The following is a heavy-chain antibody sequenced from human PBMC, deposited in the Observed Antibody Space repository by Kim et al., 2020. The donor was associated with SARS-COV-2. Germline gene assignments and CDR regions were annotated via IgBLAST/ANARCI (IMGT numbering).Heavy chain of an antibody. J-gene: IGHJ6*02. CDR1: GFTFSSYS. V-gene: IGHV3-21*01. CDR2: ISSSSSYI. CDR3: ARVGGSGSYPRGKGMDV. D-gene: IGHD3-10*01. Sequence: GGSLRLSCAASGFTFSSYSMNWVRQAPGKGLEWVSSISSSSSYIYYADSVKGRFTISRDNAKNSLYLQMNSLRAEDTAVYYCARVGGSGSYPRGKGMDVWGQGTTVTVSS.